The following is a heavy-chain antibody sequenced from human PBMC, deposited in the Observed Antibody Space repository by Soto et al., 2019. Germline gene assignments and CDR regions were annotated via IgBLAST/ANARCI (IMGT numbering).Heavy chain of an antibody. CDR1: GGSISSYY. D-gene: IGHD6-6*01. Sequence: SETLSLTCTVSGGSISSYYWSWIRQPPGKGLEWIGSIYYSGSTYYNPSLKSRVTISVDTSKNQFSPKLSSVTAADTAVYYCARHEWYSSSHFDYWGQGTLVTVSS. V-gene: IGHV4-59*05. CDR3: ARHEWYSSSHFDY. CDR2: IYYSGST. J-gene: IGHJ4*02.